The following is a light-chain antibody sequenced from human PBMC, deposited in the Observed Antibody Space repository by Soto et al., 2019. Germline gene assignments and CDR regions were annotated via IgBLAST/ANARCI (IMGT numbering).Light chain of an antibody. V-gene: IGKV2-28*01. CDR2: LGS. J-gene: IGKJ2*01. Sequence: DIVMTQSPLSLPVTPGEPASISCRSSQSLLHSNGYNYLDWYLQKPGQSPQLLIYLGSHRASGVLDRFSGSGSGPDFTLEISGVEAEDVGVYYCMQALQTPYTFGQGTKLDIK. CDR1: QSLLHSNGYNY. CDR3: MQALQTPYT.